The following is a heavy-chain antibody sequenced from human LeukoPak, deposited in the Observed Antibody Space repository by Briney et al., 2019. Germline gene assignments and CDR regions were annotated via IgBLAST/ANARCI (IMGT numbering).Heavy chain of an antibody. CDR1: GDPISSYY. J-gene: IGHJ6*03. CDR2: IYTSGST. Sequence: PSETLSLTCTVSGDPISSYYWSWIRQPAGKGLEWIGRIYTSGSTNYNPSLKSRVTMSVDTSKNQFSLKLSSVTAADTAVYYCARGGYSAYDYYYYYYYMDVWGTGTTVTVSS. D-gene: IGHD5-12*01. CDR3: ARGGYSAYDYYYYYYYMDV. V-gene: IGHV4-4*07.